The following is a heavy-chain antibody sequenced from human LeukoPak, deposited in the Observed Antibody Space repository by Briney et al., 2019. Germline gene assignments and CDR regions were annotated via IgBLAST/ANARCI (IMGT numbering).Heavy chain of an antibody. CDR2: ISGNGGST. CDR3: AKVLLTRVASCSSSSCFAARWAFDF. V-gene: IGHV3-43*02. J-gene: IGHJ4*02. Sequence: GGSLRLSCAASGFAFDDFAMNWVRQAPGKGLEWVSLISGNGGSTYYADSVKGRFTISRDNNKNSLHLQMNSLKTEDTALYYCAKVLLTRVASCSSSSCFAARWAFDFWGQGTLVAVSS. D-gene: IGHD2-2*01. CDR1: GFAFDDFA.